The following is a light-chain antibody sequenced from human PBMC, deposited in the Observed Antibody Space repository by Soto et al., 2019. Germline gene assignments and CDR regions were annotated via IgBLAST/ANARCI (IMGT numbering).Light chain of an antibody. V-gene: IGLV2-23*01. CDR3: CSYETGSTYI. CDR2: EDN. CDR1: SSDVGTYNL. J-gene: IGLJ1*01. Sequence: QSALAQPASVFGSPGQSITISCTGTSSDVGTYNLVSWYQQHPGEAPKLIIYEDNKRPSGVSNRFSGSRSGYTASLTISGLQAEDEADYFCCSYETGSTYIFGTGTKVTVL.